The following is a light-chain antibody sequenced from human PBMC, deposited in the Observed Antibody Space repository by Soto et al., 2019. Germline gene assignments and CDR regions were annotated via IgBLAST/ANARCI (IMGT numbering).Light chain of an antibody. CDR3: QQYGNSPLLS. Sequence: EIVLTQSPGTLSLSPGERATLSCRASQSVSSSYLAWYQQKPGQPPRLLIYVASMATGIPDRFSGSGSGTDFFLTISRLEPEDFAVYYCQQYGNSPLLSFGGGTKVEIK. CDR1: QSVSSSY. J-gene: IGKJ4*01. V-gene: IGKV3-20*01. CDR2: VAS.